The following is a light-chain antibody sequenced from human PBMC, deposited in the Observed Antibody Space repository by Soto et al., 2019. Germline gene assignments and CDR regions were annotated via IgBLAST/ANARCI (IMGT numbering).Light chain of an antibody. Sequence: EILMTQSPSTLSVSPGERATLSCRASQSVSSQLAWYQQKPGQAPRLLIYAASASASGIPARFIGSGSGTEFTLTISSLQSEDFADYYCQQYNDWPPMAFGQGTKVDIK. V-gene: IGKV3-15*01. CDR2: AAS. J-gene: IGKJ1*01. CDR3: QQYNDWPPMA. CDR1: QSVSSQ.